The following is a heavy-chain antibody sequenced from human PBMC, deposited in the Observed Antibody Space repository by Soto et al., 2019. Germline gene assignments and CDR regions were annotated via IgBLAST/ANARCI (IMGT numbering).Heavy chain of an antibody. CDR3: ARIVSLKSNDFWSGQKGWFDP. J-gene: IGHJ5*02. CDR2: IKKDGSEK. CDR1: GFTFSTYW. D-gene: IGHD3-3*01. Sequence: GGSLRLSCAVSGFTFSTYWMSWVRQAPGKGLEWVANIKKDGSEKNYVDSVKGRFTIFRDNAKNSLSLQMRSLRAEDTAVYYCARIVSLKSNDFWSGQKGWFDPWGQGTLVTVSS. V-gene: IGHV3-7*03.